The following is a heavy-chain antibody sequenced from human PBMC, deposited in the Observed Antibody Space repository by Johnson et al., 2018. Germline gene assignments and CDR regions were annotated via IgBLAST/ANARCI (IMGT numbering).Heavy chain of an antibody. Sequence: QVQLVQSGAEVKQPGASVKVSCKASGYTFSTYYIHWVRQAPGQGLEWMGIINPSGGSITYAQKFQGRVTMTTDTSTSTAYMEVSSLRSEDTAVYYCARGEVEPVAMQDSYYYHFYIDVWGKGTTVTVSS. CDR1: GYTFSTYY. D-gene: IGHD2-2*01. J-gene: IGHJ6*03. CDR3: ARGEVEPVAMQDSYYYHFYIDV. V-gene: IGHV1-46*01. CDR2: INPSGGSI.